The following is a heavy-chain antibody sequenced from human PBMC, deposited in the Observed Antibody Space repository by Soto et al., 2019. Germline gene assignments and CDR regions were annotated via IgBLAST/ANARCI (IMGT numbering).Heavy chain of an antibody. Sequence: GGSLRLSCAASVFTFTRYSMNWVRQAPGKGLEWVSSISSTTNYIYYGDSMKGRSTISRDNAKNSLYLEMNSLRAEDTAVYYCARESEDLTSNFDYWGQGTLVIVSS. CDR1: VFTFTRYS. CDR3: ARESEDLTSNFDY. J-gene: IGHJ4*02. V-gene: IGHV3-21*06. CDR2: ISSTTNYI.